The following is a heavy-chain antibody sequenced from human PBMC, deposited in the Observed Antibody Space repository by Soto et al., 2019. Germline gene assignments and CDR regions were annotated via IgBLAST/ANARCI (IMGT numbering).Heavy chain of an antibody. CDR3: ARGPLYCTNGVCYEGHWFDP. J-gene: IGHJ5*02. Sequence: PSETLSLTCTVSGGSISSYYWSWIRQPPGKGLEWIGYIYYSGSTNYNPSLKSRVTISVDTAKNQFSPKLSSVTAADTAVYYCARGPLYCTNGVCYEGHWFDPLGQGTLVTVSS. CDR1: GGSISSYY. CDR2: IYYSGST. V-gene: IGHV4-59*01. D-gene: IGHD2-8*01.